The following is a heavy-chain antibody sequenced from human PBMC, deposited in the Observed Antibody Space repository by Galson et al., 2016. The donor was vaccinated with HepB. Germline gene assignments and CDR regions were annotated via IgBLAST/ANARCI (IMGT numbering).Heavy chain of an antibody. CDR3: ARHLGPYGSGIYDMDV. CDR1: GGSFSGFY. V-gene: IGHV4-34*01. CDR2: INQSGSS. Sequence: SETLSLTCAVYGGSFSGFYWSWVRQSPEKGLEWIGEINQSGSSNYNPSLKSRVTISVDTPKKQFSLKVSSVTVADKGVYYCARHLGPYGSGIYDMDVWGQGTTVTVSS. J-gene: IGHJ6*02. D-gene: IGHD3-10*01.